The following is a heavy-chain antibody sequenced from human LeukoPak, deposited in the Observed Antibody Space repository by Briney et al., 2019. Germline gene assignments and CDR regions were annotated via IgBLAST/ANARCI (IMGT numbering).Heavy chain of an antibody. CDR2: LSGSGITT. CDR1: GFTFINSA. CDR3: AKGIYSSGWSYFDY. Sequence: GGSLRLSCAASGFTFINSAMSWVRQAPGKGLEWVSTLSGSGITTYYAYSVKGRFTISRDNSKNTQYLQMNSLRAEDTAVYYCAKGIYSSGWSYFDYWGHGTLVTVSS. J-gene: IGHJ4*01. V-gene: IGHV3-23*01. D-gene: IGHD6-19*01.